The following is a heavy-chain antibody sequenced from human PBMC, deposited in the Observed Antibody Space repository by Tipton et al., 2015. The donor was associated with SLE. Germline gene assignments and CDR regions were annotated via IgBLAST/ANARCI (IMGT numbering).Heavy chain of an antibody. D-gene: IGHD3-3*01. J-gene: IGHJ3*02. Sequence: TLSLTRAVSGYSISSNYYWGWIRQPPGKGLEWIGSIYHGGSAYYNPSLKSRVTISVDTSKNQFSLKLYSVTAADTAVYYCARDNEYLRSFGIWGQGTMVTVSS. V-gene: IGHV4-38-2*02. CDR3: ARDNEYLRSFGI. CDR1: GYSISSNYY. CDR2: IYHGGSA.